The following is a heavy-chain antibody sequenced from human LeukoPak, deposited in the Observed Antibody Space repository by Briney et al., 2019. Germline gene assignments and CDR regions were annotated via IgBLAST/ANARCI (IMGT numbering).Heavy chain of an antibody. Sequence: SVKVSCKASGGTFSSYAISWVRQAPGQGLEWMGGIIPIFGTANYTQKFQGRVTITADESTSTTYMELSSLRSEDTAVYYCATQYSYGPYYFDYWGQGTLVTVSS. CDR3: ATQYSYGPYYFDY. J-gene: IGHJ4*02. D-gene: IGHD5-18*01. CDR1: GGTFSSYA. CDR2: IIPIFGTA. V-gene: IGHV1-69*13.